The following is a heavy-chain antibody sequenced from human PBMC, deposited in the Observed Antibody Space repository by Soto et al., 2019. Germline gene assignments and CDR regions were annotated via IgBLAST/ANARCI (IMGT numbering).Heavy chain of an antibody. CDR1: GGTFSSYA. Sequence: QVQLVQSGAEVKKPGSSVKVSCKASGGTFSSYAISWVRQAPGQGLEWMGGIIPIFGTANYAQKFQGRVTITADESTSTAYMELSSLRSEDTAVYYCARSRAPRGVLREAVAGPYGMDVWGQGTTVTVSS. V-gene: IGHV1-69*01. J-gene: IGHJ6*02. D-gene: IGHD6-19*01. CDR3: ARSRAPRGVLREAVAGPYGMDV. CDR2: IIPIFGTA.